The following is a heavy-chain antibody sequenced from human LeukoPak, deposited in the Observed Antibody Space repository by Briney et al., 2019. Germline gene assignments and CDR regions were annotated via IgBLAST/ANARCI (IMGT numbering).Heavy chain of an antibody. V-gene: IGHV3-23*01. CDR2: ISGSGGST. CDR3: AKNPPRIRYFDWPKDY. Sequence: GGSLRLSCAASGFTFSSYAMSWVRQAPGKGLEWVSAISGSGGSTYYADSVKGRFTISRDNSKNTLYLQMNSLRAEDTAVYYCAKNPPRIRYFDWPKDYSGEGTLVTVSS. D-gene: IGHD3-9*01. J-gene: IGHJ4*02. CDR1: GFTFSSYA.